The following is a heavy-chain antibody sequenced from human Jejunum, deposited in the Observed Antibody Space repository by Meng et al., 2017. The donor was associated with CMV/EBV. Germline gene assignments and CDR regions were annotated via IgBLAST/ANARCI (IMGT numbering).Heavy chain of an antibody. CDR2: ISGSSNYI. CDR3: AKQDATYYFDS. J-gene: IGHJ4*02. V-gene: IGHV3-21*01. Sequence: AASGFSFSSYTMTWVRQAAGKGLEWVSFISGSSNYIYYADSVRGRFTISRDTAKNSLYLQMNSLRAEDTAIYYCAKQDATYYFDSWGPGTLVTVSS. D-gene: IGHD2-21*01. CDR1: GFSFSSYT.